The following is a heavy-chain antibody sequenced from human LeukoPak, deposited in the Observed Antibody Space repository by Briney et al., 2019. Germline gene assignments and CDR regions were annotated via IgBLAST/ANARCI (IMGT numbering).Heavy chain of an antibody. D-gene: IGHD2-15*01. CDR1: GYSISSGYY. CDR2: IYHSGST. V-gene: IGHV4-38-2*01. CDR3: ARPRCSGGSCYSALDY. J-gene: IGHJ4*02. Sequence: PSETLSLTCAVSGYSISSGYYWGWIRQPPGKGLEWIGSIYHSGSTYYNPSLKSRVTISVDTSKNQFSLKLSSVTAADTAVYYCARPRCSGGSCYSALDYWGQGTLVTVSS.